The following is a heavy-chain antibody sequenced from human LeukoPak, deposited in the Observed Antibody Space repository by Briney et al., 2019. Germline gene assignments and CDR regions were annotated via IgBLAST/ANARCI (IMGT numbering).Heavy chain of an antibody. V-gene: IGHV3-30*18. D-gene: IGHD1-26*01. Sequence: RGSLRLSCAASGFTFSSYGMHWVRQAPGKGLEWVAVISYDGSNKYYADSVKGRFTISRDNSKNTLYLQMNSLRAEDTAVYYCAKDLYSAGATAFDYGMDVWGQGTTVTVSS. J-gene: IGHJ6*02. CDR3: AKDLYSAGATAFDYGMDV. CDR2: ISYDGSNK. CDR1: GFTFSSYG.